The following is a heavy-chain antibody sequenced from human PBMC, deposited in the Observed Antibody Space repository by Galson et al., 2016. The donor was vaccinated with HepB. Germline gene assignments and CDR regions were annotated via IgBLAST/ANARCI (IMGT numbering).Heavy chain of an antibody. Sequence: SVKVSCKASGGTFSSYAISWVRQAPGQGLEWMGGILPILDTTNYAQKFQGRVTITADDSASTAYMELSSLRSEDTAVYYCARDSLTIPGYMDVWGKGTTVTVSS. CDR2: ILPILDTT. CDR1: GGTFSSYA. D-gene: IGHD3-3*01. CDR3: ARDSLTIPGYMDV. V-gene: IGHV1-69*13. J-gene: IGHJ6*03.